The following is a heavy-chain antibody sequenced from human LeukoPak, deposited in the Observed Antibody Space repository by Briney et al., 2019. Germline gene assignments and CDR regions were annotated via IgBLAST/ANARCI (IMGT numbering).Heavy chain of an antibody. CDR3: ARDYYDSSGYPINWFDP. J-gene: IGHJ5*02. D-gene: IGHD3-22*01. CDR2: IYYSGST. Sequence: PSETLSLTCTVSGGSISSYYWSWIRQPPGKGLEWIGYIYYSGSTNYNPSLKSRVTISVDTSKNQFSLKLSSVTAADTAVYYCARDYYDSSGYPINWFDPWGQGTLVTVSS. CDR1: GGSISSYY. V-gene: IGHV4-59*01.